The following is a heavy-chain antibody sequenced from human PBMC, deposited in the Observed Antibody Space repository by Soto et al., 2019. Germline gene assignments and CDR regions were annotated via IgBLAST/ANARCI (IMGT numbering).Heavy chain of an antibody. CDR3: AKTRTIFGVVSRHYFDY. D-gene: IGHD3-3*01. V-gene: IGHV3-21*01. CDR2: ISSTTNYI. J-gene: IGHJ4*02. CDR1: GFTFTRYS. Sequence: EVQLVESGGGLVKPGGSLRLSCAASGFTFTRYSMNWVRQAPGKGLEWVSSISSTTNYIYYADSMKGRFTVSRDNAKNSVYLEMNSLSAEDTAVYYCAKTRTIFGVVSRHYFDYWGQGTLVTVSS.